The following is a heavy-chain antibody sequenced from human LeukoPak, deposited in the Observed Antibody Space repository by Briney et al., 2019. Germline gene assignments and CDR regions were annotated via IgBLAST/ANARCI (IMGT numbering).Heavy chain of an antibody. CDR2: LIDSGDTT. Sequence: GGSLRLSCAASGFTFYNYDMSWVRQAPGKGLEWVSALIDSGDTTYYADSVKGRFTIPRDNSKNTLFLQMNSLTAEDTAIYYCVKEGGSFLTWFDSWGQGSLVTVSS. D-gene: IGHD2-15*01. V-gene: IGHV3-23*01. CDR3: VKEGGSFLTWFDS. CDR1: GFTFYNYD. J-gene: IGHJ5*01.